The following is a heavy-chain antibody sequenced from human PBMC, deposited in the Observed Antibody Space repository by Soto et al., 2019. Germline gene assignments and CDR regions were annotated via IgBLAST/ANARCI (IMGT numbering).Heavy chain of an antibody. CDR2: IWYDGSNK. J-gene: IGHJ4*02. CDR1: GFTFSSYG. V-gene: IGHV3-33*01. D-gene: IGHD3-10*01. Sequence: QVQLVESGGGVVQPGRSLRLSCAASGFTFSSYGMHWVRQAPGKGLEWVAVIWYDGSNKYYADSVKGRFTISRDNSKNTLYRQMNSLRAEDTAVYYCARDRWRGSGRADYWGQGTLVTVSS. CDR3: ARDRWRGSGRADY.